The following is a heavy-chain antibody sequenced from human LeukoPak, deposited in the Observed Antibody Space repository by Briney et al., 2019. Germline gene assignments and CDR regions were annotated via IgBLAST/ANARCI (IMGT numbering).Heavy chain of an antibody. J-gene: IGHJ4*02. Sequence: GGSLRLSCAASGFTFSSYSINWVRQAPGKGLEWVSYISSSTSTTYYADSVKGRFTISRDNAKNSLYLQMNSLRAEGTAVYYCARARAGTYYPYYFDYWGQGTLVTVSS. CDR3: ARARAGTYYPYYFDY. CDR2: ISSSTSTT. V-gene: IGHV3-48*01. D-gene: IGHD1-26*01. CDR1: GFTFSSYS.